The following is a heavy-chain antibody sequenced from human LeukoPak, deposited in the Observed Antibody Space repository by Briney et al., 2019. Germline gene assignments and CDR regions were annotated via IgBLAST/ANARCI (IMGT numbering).Heavy chain of an antibody. D-gene: IGHD2-21*02. Sequence: GGSLRLSCAASGFTFSSYEMNWVRQAPGKGLEWLSYISSSGSTIYYADSVKVRFTISRDNAKNSLYLQMNSLRAEDTAVYYCAREGYCGGDCYLFDYWGQGTLVTVSS. CDR2: ISSSGSTI. CDR1: GFTFSSYE. CDR3: AREGYCGGDCYLFDY. J-gene: IGHJ4*02. V-gene: IGHV3-48*03.